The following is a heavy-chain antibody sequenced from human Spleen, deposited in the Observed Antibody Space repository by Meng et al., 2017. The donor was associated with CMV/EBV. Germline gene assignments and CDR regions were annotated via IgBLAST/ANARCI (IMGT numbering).Heavy chain of an antibody. CDR3: ARDLPSYDFWSGSGAFDI. J-gene: IGHJ3*02. D-gene: IGHD3-3*01. CDR1: GFTFSNYA. V-gene: IGHV3-23*01. CDR2: ISGSGGST. Sequence: GGSLRLSCAASGFTFSNYAMSWVRQAPGKGPEWVSGISGSGGSTYYADSYADSVKGRFTISRDNSKNTLYLQMNSLRAEDTAVYYCARDLPSYDFWSGSGAFDIWGQGTMVTVSS.